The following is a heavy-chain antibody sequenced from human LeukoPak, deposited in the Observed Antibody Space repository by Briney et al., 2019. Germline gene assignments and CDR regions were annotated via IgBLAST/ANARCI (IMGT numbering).Heavy chain of an antibody. D-gene: IGHD6-19*01. CDR2: ISSSSSTI. V-gene: IGHV3-48*04. CDR3: ARDRAAVAGIASG. Sequence: PGGSLRLSCAASGFTFSSYSMNWVRQAPGKGLEWVSYISSSSSTIYYAESVKGRFTISRDNAKNSLYLQMNSLRVEDTAVYYCARDRAAVAGIASGWGQGTLVTVSS. J-gene: IGHJ4*02. CDR1: GFTFSSYS.